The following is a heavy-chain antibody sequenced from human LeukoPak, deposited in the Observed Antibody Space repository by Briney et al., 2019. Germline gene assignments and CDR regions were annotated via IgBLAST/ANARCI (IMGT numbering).Heavy chain of an antibody. V-gene: IGHV4-30-4*01. CDR3: ARDQCSSTSCQLQNWFDP. CDR1: GGSISSGDYY. D-gene: IGHD2-2*01. Sequence: SQTLSLTCTVSGGSISSGDYYWSWIRQPPGKGLEWIGYIYYSGSTYYNPSLKSRVTISVDTSKNQFSLKLSSVTAAGTAVYYCARDQCSSTSCQLQNWFDPWGQGTLVTVSS. J-gene: IGHJ5*02. CDR2: IYYSGST.